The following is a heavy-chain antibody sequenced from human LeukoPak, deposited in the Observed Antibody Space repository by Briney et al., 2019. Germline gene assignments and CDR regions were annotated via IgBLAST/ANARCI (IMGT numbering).Heavy chain of an antibody. V-gene: IGHV4-59*01. CDR1: GGSISSYY. CDR3: SRAEYSYGTGYYFDY. J-gene: IGHJ4*02. Sequence: SETLSLTCTVSGGSISSYYWSWIRLPPGKGLEWVGYIYYTGATYSYPSLKSRVTISLDTSKNKYSLKLRSVTAADAAVYYCSRAEYSYGTGYYFDYWGQGALVTVSS. D-gene: IGHD5-18*01. CDR2: IYYTGAT.